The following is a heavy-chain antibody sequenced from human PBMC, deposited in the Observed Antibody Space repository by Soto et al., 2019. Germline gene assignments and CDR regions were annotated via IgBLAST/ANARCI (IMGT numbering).Heavy chain of an antibody. J-gene: IGHJ6*02. V-gene: IGHV5-51*01. CDR2: IYPGDSDT. CDR1: GYSFTSYW. D-gene: IGHD3-3*01. CDR3: ARHGATYYDFWSGYKLYYYGMDV. Sequence: GEALKISCKGSGYSFTSYWIGWVRQMPGKSLEWMGIIYPGDSDTRYSPSFQGQVTISADKSISTAYLQWSSLKASDTAMYYCARHGATYYDFWSGYKLYYYGMDVWGQGTTVTVSS.